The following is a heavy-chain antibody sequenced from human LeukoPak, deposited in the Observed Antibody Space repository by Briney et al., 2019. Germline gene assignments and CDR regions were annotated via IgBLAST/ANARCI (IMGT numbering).Heavy chain of an antibody. V-gene: IGHV1-69*04. J-gene: IGHJ4*02. CDR2: IIPILGIA. Sequence: SVKVSCKASGGTFSSYAISWVRQAPGRGLEWMGRIIPILGIANYAQKFQGRVTITADKSTSTAYMELSSLRSEDTAVYYCARQSHYYFDYWGQGTLVTVSS. CDR3: ARQSHYYFDY. CDR1: GGTFSSYA.